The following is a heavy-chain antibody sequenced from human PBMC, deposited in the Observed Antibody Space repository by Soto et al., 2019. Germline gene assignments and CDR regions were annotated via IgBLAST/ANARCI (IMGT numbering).Heavy chain of an antibody. D-gene: IGHD5-12*01. CDR1: GFTFSSYG. J-gene: IGHJ4*02. Sequence: QVQLVESGGGVVQPGRSLRLSCAASGFTFSSYGMHWVRQAPGKGLEWVAVISYDGSNKYYADSVKGRFTISRDNSKNTLYLQMNSLRAEDTAVYYCAKDRGMATICDYWGQGTLVTVSS. V-gene: IGHV3-30*18. CDR2: ISYDGSNK. CDR3: AKDRGMATICDY.